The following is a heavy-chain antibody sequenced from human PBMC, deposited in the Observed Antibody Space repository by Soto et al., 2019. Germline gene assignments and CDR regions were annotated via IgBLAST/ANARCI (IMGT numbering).Heavy chain of an antibody. J-gene: IGHJ5*02. V-gene: IGHV4-38-2*01. CDR3: ARVGPWVPYYYDSSPYTFENWFDP. CDR1: GYSISSGYY. Sequence: SETLSLTCAVSGYSISSGYYWGWLRQPPGKGLEWIGIIYHGGSTYYNPSLNSRVTLSIDMTNNHVSLILNSVTAADTAVYYCARVGPWVPYYYDSSPYTFENWFDPWGQGTLVTGSS. D-gene: IGHD3-22*01. CDR2: IYHGGST.